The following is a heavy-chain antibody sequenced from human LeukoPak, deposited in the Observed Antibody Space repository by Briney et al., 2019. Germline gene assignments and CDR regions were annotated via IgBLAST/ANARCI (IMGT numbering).Heavy chain of an antibody. D-gene: IGHD5-18*01. V-gene: IGHV3-48*03. CDR2: ISSSGSTI. J-gene: IGHJ4*02. Sequence: GGSLRLSCAASGLTFSGYDMSWVRQPPGKGLEWVSDISSSGSTIYYADSVKGGFTLSNANAKNSLDLQMNSLGDEDTSVYYCARAVDVYTYGYGYWGQGRLVSVCS. CDR1: GLTFSGYD. CDR3: ARAVDVYTYGYGY.